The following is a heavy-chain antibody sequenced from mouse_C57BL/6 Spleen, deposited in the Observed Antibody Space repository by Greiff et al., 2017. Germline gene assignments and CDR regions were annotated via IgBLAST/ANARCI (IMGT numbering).Heavy chain of an antibody. CDR1: GYSITSGYD. J-gene: IGHJ2*01. V-gene: IGHV3-1*01. D-gene: IGHD4-1*01. CDR2: ISYSGST. Sequence: EVHLVESGPGMVKPSQSLSLTCTVSGYSITSGYDWHWIRPFPGNKLEWMGYISYSGSTNYNPSLKRRISITHDTSKNLFFLKLNSVTTEDTATYYCATGDYFDYWGQGTTLTVSS. CDR3: ATGDYFDY.